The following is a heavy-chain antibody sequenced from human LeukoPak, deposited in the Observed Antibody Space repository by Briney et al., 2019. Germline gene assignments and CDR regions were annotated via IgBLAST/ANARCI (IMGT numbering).Heavy chain of an antibody. CDR2: IKRKTDGGTT. J-gene: IGHJ4*02. V-gene: IGHV3-15*01. CDR3: TTDRLYGIAAAGREDY. Sequence: GSLRLSCAASGFTFSNAWMSWVRQAPGKGLEWVGRIKRKTDGGTTDHAAPVKGRFTISRDDSKNTVYLQMNSLKTEDTAVYYCTTDRLYGIAAAGREDYWGQGTLVTVSS. CDR1: GFTFSNAW. D-gene: IGHD6-13*01.